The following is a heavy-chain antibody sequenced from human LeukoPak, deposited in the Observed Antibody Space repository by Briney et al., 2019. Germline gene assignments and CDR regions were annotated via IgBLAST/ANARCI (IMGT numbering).Heavy chain of an antibody. Sequence: GGSLRVSCAASGFTFRSYAMSWVRQAPGKGLEWVSVVSATGATTDFADSVKGRFTISRDNAENSLFLQMNSLRAEDTGVYYCARDEETVAGLNGFDLWGQGTLVIVSS. CDR1: GFTFRSYA. V-gene: IGHV3-23*01. J-gene: IGHJ4*02. CDR2: VSATGATT. D-gene: IGHD6-19*01. CDR3: ARDEETVAGLNGFDL.